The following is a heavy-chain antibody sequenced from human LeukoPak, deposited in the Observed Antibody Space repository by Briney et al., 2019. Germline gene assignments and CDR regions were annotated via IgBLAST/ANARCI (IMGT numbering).Heavy chain of an antibody. D-gene: IGHD6-19*01. Sequence: PGGSLRLSCAASGFTVSSNYMSWVRQAPGKGLEWVSIIYSGGSTYYADSVKGRFTISRDNSKNTLYLQMNSLRAEDTAVYYCAKVKDSSGAAFDYWGQGTLVTVSP. J-gene: IGHJ4*02. V-gene: IGHV3-53*01. CDR2: IYSGGST. CDR3: AKVKDSSGAAFDY. CDR1: GFTVSSNY.